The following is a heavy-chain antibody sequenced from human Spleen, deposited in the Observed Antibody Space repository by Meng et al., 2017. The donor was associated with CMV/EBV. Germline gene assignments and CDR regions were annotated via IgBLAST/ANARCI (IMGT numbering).Heavy chain of an antibody. V-gene: IGHV4-39*07. D-gene: IGHD6-6*01. CDR3: ARDGMTARRNEYFQH. CDR2: IYFSGST. J-gene: IGHJ1*01. CDR1: GGPISSSNSY. Sequence: GGPISSSNSYWGWLRQPPGKGLEWIGSIYFSGSTYYNPSLKSRVTISIDTSRKRFSLRLNSVTAADTAVYYCARDGMTARRNEYFQHWGQGTLVTVSS.